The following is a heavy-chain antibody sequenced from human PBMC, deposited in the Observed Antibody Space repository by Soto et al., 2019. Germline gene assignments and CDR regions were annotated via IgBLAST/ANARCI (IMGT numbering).Heavy chain of an antibody. CDR2: MNPNSGNT. J-gene: IGHJ5*02. Sequence: QVQLVQSGAEVKKPGASVKVSCKASGYTFTNYDIHWVRQATGQGLEWMGWMNPNSGNTGYAQKAQRSAPLTMQTTGSTRYTGLGSLRSDDTAVSYLAGGAGVRGSGSSNSFDPWGQGTLVNVSS. CDR1: GYTFTNYD. D-gene: IGHD3-10*01. V-gene: IGHV1-8*01. CDR3: AGGAGVRGSGSSNSFDP.